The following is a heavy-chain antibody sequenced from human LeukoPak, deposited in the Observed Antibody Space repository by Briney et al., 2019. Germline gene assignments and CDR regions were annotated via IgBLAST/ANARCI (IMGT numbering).Heavy chain of an antibody. CDR3: ASTGGVDILSFMDA. CDR1: GFTFSSYA. CDR2: ISYDGSNK. V-gene: IGHV3-30*04. D-gene: IGHD3-9*01. Sequence: GGSLRLSCAASGFTFSSYAMHWVRQAPGKGLEWVAVISYDGSNKYYADSVKGRFTISRDNSKNTLYLQMNSLRAEDTAVYYCASTGGVDILSFMDAWGKGTTVTISS. J-gene: IGHJ6*03.